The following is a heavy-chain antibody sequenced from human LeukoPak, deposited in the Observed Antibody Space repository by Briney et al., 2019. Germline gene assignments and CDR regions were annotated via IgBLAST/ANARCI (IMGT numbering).Heavy chain of an antibody. CDR3: ARFGYNGLNLEY. CDR1: GFSFRDFW. V-gene: IGHV3-7*01. CDR2: INRSGSVK. D-gene: IGHD5-12*01. Sequence: PGGSLRLSCAASGFSFRDFWMTWVRQAPGKGLEWVPNINRSGSVKYYVDSVKGRFTISRDDANSSLYVQMNSLRDEDTALYYCARFGYNGLNLEYWGQGTLVTVSS. J-gene: IGHJ4*02.